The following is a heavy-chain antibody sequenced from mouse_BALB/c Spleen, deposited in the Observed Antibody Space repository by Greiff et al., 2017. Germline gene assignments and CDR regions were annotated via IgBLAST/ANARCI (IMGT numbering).Heavy chain of an antibody. CDR3: ARRINGYFDV. J-gene: IGHJ1*01. Sequence: DVMLVESGGGLVKPGGSLKLSCAASGFTFSDYYMYWVRQTPEKRLEWVATISDGGSYTYYPDTVKGRFTISRDNAKNTLYLQMSSLKSEDTALYYCARRINGYFDVWGAGTTVTVSS. CDR2: ISDGGSYT. CDR1: GFTFSDYY. V-gene: IGHV5-4*02. D-gene: IGHD1-2*01.